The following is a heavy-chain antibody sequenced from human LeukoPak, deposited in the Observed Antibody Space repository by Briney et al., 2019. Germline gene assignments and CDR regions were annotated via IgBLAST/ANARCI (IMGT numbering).Heavy chain of an antibody. CDR3: ARAFCSSTSCKRARNYGMDV. J-gene: IGHJ6*02. CDR1: GYTFTSYD. CDR2: MNPNSGNT. V-gene: IGHV1-8*01. Sequence: ASVKVSCKASGYTFTSYDINWVRQATGQGLEWMGWMNPNSGNTGYAQKFQGRVTMTRNTSISTAYMELSSLRSEDTAVYYCARAFCSSTSCKRARNYGMDVWGQGITVTVSS. D-gene: IGHD2-2*01.